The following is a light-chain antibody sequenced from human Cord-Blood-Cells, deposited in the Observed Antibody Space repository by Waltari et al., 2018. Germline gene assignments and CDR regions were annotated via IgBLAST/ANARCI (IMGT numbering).Light chain of an antibody. J-gene: IGLJ3*02. Sequence: QSALTQPASVSGSPGQSITISCTRTSRDGGSYNLVSWYQQHPGKAPKLMIYEGSKRPSGVSNRFSGSKSGNTASLTISGLQAEDEADYYCCSYAGSSLWVFGGGTKLTVL. V-gene: IGLV2-23*01. CDR1: SRDGGSYNL. CDR3: CSYAGSSLWV. CDR2: EGS.